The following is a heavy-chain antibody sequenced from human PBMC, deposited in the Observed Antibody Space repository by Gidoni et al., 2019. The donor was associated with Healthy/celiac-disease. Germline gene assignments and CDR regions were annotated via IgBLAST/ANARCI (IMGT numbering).Heavy chain of an antibody. Sequence: EVQLVESGGGLVKPGGSLRLSRAASGFTFRSYSMNWVRQAPGKGLEWVASISSSRSYIYYADSVKGRFTISRDNAKNSLYLQMNSLRAEDTAVYYCARAWGGQLVQSDAFDIWGQGTMVTVSS. J-gene: IGHJ3*02. V-gene: IGHV3-21*01. D-gene: IGHD6-13*01. CDR3: ARAWGGQLVQSDAFDI. CDR1: GFTFRSYS. CDR2: ISSSRSYI.